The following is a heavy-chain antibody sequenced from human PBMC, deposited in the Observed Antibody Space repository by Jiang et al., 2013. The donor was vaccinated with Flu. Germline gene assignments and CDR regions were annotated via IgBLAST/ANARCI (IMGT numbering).Heavy chain of an antibody. D-gene: IGHD1-26*01. Sequence: PGLVKPSQTLSLTCTVSGGSISSGSYYWSWIRQPAGKGLEWIGRIYTSGSTNYNPSLKSRVTISVDVSKNQFSLKLRSVTAIDTAVYFCATTPVGATTDFFDYWGQGTLVTVSS. CDR3: ATTPVGATTDFFDY. V-gene: IGHV4-61*02. CDR1: GGSISSGSYY. J-gene: IGHJ4*02. CDR2: IYTSGST.